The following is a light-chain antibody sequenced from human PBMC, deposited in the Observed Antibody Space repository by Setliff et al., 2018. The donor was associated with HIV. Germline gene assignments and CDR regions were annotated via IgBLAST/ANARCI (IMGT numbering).Light chain of an antibody. CDR2: GVN. J-gene: IGLJ1*01. V-gene: IGLV2-23*02. Sequence: QSVLTQPASVSGSPGQSITISCTGTSTDIGGYNFVSWYQQHPGKAPKVMIYGVNNRPSGVSYRFSGFKSGNTASLTISGLQAEDEADYYCCSYAGSRSFVFATGTKV. CDR3: CSYAGSRSFV. CDR1: STDIGGYNF.